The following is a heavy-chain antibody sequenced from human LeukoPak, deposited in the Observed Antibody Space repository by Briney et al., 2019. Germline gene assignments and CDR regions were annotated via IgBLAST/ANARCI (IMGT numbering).Heavy chain of an antibody. CDR3: ARGGSDILTGYYPNWFDP. D-gene: IGHD3-9*01. V-gene: IGHV3-21*01. Sequence: GGSLRLSCAASGFTFSSYSMNWVRQAPGKGLEWVSSISSSSSYIYYADSVKGRFTISRDNAKNSLYLQMNSLRAEDTAVYYCARGGSDILTGYYPNWFDPWGQGTLVTVSS. CDR2: ISSSSSYI. CDR1: GFTFSSYS. J-gene: IGHJ5*02.